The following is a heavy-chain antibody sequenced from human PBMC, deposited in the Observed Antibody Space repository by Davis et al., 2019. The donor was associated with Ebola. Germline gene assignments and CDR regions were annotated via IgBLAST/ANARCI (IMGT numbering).Heavy chain of an antibody. CDR1: GGSVSSGSYY. CDR3: ARVYCSGGSCYFDY. V-gene: IGHV4-61*01. J-gene: IGHJ4*02. D-gene: IGHD2-15*01. Sequence: GSLRLSCTVSGGSVSSGSYYWSWIRQPPGKGLEWIGYIYYSGSTNYNPSLKSRVTISVDTSKNQFSLKLSSVTAADTAVYYCARVYCSGGSCYFDYWGQGTLVTVSS. CDR2: IYYSGST.